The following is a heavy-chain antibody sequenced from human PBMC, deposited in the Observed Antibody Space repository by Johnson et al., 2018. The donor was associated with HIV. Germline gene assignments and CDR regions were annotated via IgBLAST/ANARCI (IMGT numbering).Heavy chain of an antibody. CDR1: GFTFSRYA. V-gene: IGHV3-30*14. CDR2: ISNDGSNK. CDR3: ARDWDQQQPGAFDI. D-gene: IGHD6-13*01. J-gene: IGHJ3*02. Sequence: QMQLVESGGGVVQPGRSLRLSCAASGFTFSRYAMHWVRQAPGKGLEWVAFISNDGSNKYYADSVKGRFTISRDNSKNTLYLQTNSLRAEDTAVYYCARDWDQQQPGAFDIWGQGTMVTVSS.